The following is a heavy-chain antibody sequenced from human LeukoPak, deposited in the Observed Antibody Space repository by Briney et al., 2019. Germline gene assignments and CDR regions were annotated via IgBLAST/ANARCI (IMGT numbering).Heavy chain of an antibody. Sequence: SVTVSCKASGGTFSSYAISWVRQAPGQGLEWMGRIIPILGIANYAQKFQGRVTITADKSTSTAYMELSSLRSEDTAVYYCARDVDTAMVNHYYYGMDVWGQGTTVTVSS. D-gene: IGHD5-18*01. V-gene: IGHV1-69*04. CDR1: GGTFSSYA. CDR2: IIPILGIA. CDR3: ARDVDTAMVNHYYYGMDV. J-gene: IGHJ6*02.